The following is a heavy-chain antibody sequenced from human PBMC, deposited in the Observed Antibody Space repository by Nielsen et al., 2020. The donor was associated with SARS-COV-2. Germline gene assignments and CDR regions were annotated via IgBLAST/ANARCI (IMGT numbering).Heavy chain of an antibody. Sequence: WIRQPPGKGLEWVSVISGGGGSTYYADSVKGRFTISRDNSKNTLYLQMNSLRAEDTAVYYCARGGLTIFGVVIIFDYYGMDVWGQGTTVTVSS. V-gene: IGHV3-23*01. J-gene: IGHJ6*02. D-gene: IGHD3-3*01. CDR2: ISGGGGST. CDR3: ARGGLTIFGVVIIFDYYGMDV.